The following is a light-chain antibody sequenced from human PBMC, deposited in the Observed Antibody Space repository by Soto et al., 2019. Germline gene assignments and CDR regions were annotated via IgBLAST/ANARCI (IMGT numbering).Light chain of an antibody. J-gene: IGKJ2*01. Sequence: VLTQSPGTLSLSPGETATLSCRASQTVSSNYLAWYQQRPGQAPRLLIYGASSRATGTPDRFSGSASATDFSLTNSCPEPKDFAVYYCQQYGNSVSYTFGQKTELVIK. CDR2: GAS. V-gene: IGKV3-20*01. CDR1: QTVSSNY. CDR3: QQYGNSVSYT.